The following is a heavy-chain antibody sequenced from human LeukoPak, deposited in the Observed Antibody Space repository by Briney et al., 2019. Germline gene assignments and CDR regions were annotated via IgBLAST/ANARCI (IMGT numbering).Heavy chain of an antibody. CDR2: ISSSSSYI. D-gene: IGHD3-22*01. Sequence: GGSLRLSCAASGFTVSSNYMSWVRQAPGKGLEWVSSISSSSSYIYYADLVKGRFTISRDNAKNSLYLQMNSLRAEDTAVYYCARDGAYYYDSSGYSHWGQGTLVTVSS. CDR3: ARDGAYYYDSSGYSH. J-gene: IGHJ4*02. V-gene: IGHV3-21*01. CDR1: GFTVSSNY.